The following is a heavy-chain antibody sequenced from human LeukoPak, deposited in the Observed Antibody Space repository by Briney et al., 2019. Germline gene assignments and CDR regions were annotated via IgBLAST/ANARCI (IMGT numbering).Heavy chain of an antibody. Sequence: PSETLSLTCAVYGGSFSGYYWSWIRQPPGKGLEWIGEINHSRSTNYNPSLKSRVTISVDTSKNQFSLKLSSVTAADTAVYYCALSSGWYIGEDYWGQGTLATVSS. J-gene: IGHJ4*02. CDR1: GGSFSGYY. CDR3: ALSSGWYIGEDY. D-gene: IGHD6-19*01. CDR2: INHSRST. V-gene: IGHV4-34*01.